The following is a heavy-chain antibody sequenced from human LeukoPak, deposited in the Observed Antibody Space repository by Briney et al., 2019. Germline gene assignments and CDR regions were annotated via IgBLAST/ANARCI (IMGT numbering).Heavy chain of an antibody. V-gene: IGHV4-30-4*08. Sequence: SETLSLTCTVSGGSISSSSYYWGWIRQPPGKGLEWIGYIYYSGSTYYNPSLKSRVTISVDTSKNQFSLKLSSVTAADTAVYYCAREPDYYDSSGYYRDAFDIWGQGTMVTVSS. CDR1: GGSISSSSYY. CDR2: IYYSGST. D-gene: IGHD3-22*01. CDR3: AREPDYYDSSGYYRDAFDI. J-gene: IGHJ3*02.